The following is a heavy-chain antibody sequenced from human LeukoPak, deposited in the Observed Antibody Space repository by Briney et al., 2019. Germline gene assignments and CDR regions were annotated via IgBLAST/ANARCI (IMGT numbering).Heavy chain of an antibody. Sequence: GASVKVSCKASGGTFISYAISWVRQAPGQGLEWMGGIIPIFGTANYAQKFQGRVTITADESTSTAYMELSSLRSEDTAVYYCASGAITMVRLPRVYYGMDVWGQGTTVTVSS. CDR3: ASGAITMVRLPRVYYGMDV. CDR1: GGTFISYA. CDR2: IIPIFGTA. D-gene: IGHD3-10*01. J-gene: IGHJ6*02. V-gene: IGHV1-69*13.